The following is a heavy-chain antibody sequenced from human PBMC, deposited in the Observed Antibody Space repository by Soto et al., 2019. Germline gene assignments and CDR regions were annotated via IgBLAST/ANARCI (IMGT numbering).Heavy chain of an antibody. V-gene: IGHV3-15*01. CDR1: GFTFSNAW. D-gene: IGHD6-13*01. Sequence: EVQLVESGGGLVKPGGSLRLSCAASGFTFSNAWMSWVRQAPGKGLEWVGRIKSKTDGGTTDYAAPVKGRFTISRDDSKNTLYLQMNSLKTEDTAVYYCTTSVVSSSYTGSWFDPWGQGTLVTVSS. CDR2: IKSKTDGGTT. CDR3: TTSVVSSSYTGSWFDP. J-gene: IGHJ5*02.